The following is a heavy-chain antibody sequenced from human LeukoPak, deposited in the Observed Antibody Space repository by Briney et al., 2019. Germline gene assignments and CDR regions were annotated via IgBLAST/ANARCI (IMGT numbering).Heavy chain of an antibody. CDR3: ASNYYGSGSLDY. CDR2: IYYSGST. CDR1: GGSISSYY. Sequence: SETLSLTCTVSGGSISSYYWSWIRQPPGKGLEWIGHIYYSGSTNYNPSLKSRVTISVDTSKNQFSLKLSSVTAADTAVYYCASNYYGSGSLDYWGQGNLVTVSS. V-gene: IGHV4-59*08. J-gene: IGHJ4*02. D-gene: IGHD3-10*01.